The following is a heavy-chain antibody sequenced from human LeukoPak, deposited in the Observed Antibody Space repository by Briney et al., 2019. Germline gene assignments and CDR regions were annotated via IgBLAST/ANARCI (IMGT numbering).Heavy chain of an antibody. CDR2: INWNGGST. D-gene: IGHD1-26*01. Sequence: GALRLSCAASGFTFYYYGMSWVRPAPGKGLEWVSGINWNGGSTGYADSVKGRFTISRDNAKNSLYLQMNSLRAEDTAVYYCAREKVGATNYWGQGTLVTVSS. CDR1: GFTFYYYG. CDR3: AREKVGATNY. J-gene: IGHJ4*02. V-gene: IGHV3-20*04.